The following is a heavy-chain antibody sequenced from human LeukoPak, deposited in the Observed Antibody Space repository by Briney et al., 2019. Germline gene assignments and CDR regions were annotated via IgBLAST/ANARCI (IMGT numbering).Heavy chain of an antibody. CDR3: ARGGYGDSNVDY. CDR1: RFTFTTYN. Sequence: PGGSLRLSCAASRFTFTTYNMNWVRQAPGKGLEWVSSISSSSSYIYYADSVKGRFTISRDNAKNTLYLQMNSLRAEDTAVYYCARGGYGDSNVDYWGQGTLVTVSS. CDR2: ISSSSSYI. D-gene: IGHD4-17*01. J-gene: IGHJ4*02. V-gene: IGHV3-21*01.